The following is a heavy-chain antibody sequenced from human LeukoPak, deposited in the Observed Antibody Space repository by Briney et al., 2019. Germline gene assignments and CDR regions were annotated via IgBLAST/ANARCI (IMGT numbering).Heavy chain of an antibody. CDR3: AKGNYDYVWGSPSELGH. D-gene: IGHD3-16*01. V-gene: IGHV3-23*01. J-gene: IGHJ1*01. Sequence: PGGSLRLSCAASGFTFSSYAMCWVRQAPGKGLEWVSANSGSGGSTYYADSVKGRFTISRDNSKNTLYLQMNSLRAEVTAVYYCAKGNYDYVWGSPSELGHWGQGTLVTVSS. CDR1: GFTFSSYA. CDR2: NSGSGGST.